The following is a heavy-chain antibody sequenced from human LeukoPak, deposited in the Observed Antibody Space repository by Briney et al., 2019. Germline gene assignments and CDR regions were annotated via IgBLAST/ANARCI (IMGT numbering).Heavy chain of an antibody. CDR1: GFTFSNYW. CDR2: INQDGSEK. CDR3: ARLYCSSTSCHTLHYYYMDV. J-gene: IGHJ6*03. D-gene: IGHD2-2*02. Sequence: GGSLRLSCVASGFTFSNYWMSWVRQTPGEGLEWVANINQDGSEKYYVDSVKGRFTISRDNAKNSLYLQMNSLRAEDTALYYCARLYCSSTSCHTLHYYYMDVWGKGTTVTVSS. V-gene: IGHV3-7*01.